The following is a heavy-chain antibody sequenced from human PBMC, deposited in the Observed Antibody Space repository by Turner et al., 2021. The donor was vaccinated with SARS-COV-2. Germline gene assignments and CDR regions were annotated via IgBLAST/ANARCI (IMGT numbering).Heavy chain of an antibody. J-gene: IGHJ4*02. CDR2: ISYDGSKK. CDR3: AKDGAPFLLYFGEPTFYFDY. D-gene: IGHD3-10*01. V-gene: IGHV3-30*18. Sequence: QVQLVESGGGVVQPGWSLRLSCAASGFPFSSYGMHWVRQAPGKGLEWGAVISYDGSKKYYADSVKGRFTIARDNAKNTLYLQMNSLRAEDTAVYYGAKDGAPFLLYFGEPTFYFDYWGQGTLVTVAS. CDR1: GFPFSSYG.